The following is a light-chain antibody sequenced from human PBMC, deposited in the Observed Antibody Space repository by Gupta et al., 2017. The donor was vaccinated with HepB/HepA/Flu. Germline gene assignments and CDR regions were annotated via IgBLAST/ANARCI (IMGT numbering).Light chain of an antibody. Sequence: DIVMTQSPLSLPVTPGEPASISCRSSQSLLHSNGYNYLDWYLQKSGQSPQLLIYLGSNRASGVPDRFSGSGPGADFILKISRVEAEDVGVNCCMHVLQTPGTFGQGTKLEIK. CDR3: MHVLQTPGT. CDR1: QSLLHSNGYNY. CDR2: LGS. V-gene: IGKV2-28*01. J-gene: IGKJ2*01.